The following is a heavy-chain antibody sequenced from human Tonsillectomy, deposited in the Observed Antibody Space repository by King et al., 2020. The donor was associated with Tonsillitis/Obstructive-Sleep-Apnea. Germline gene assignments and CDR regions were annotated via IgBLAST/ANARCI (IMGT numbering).Heavy chain of an antibody. Sequence: VQLVESGGGLIQPGGSLRLSCAASGVTVSSNYMSWVRQAPGKGLAWVSVIYSGGSTYYADSGKGRLTISRDNSKNTLYLQMNSLRAEDTAVYYCHYSNYVGFDYWGQGTLVTVSS. CDR1: GVTVSSNY. J-gene: IGHJ4*02. CDR2: IYSGGST. D-gene: IGHD4-11*01. CDR3: HYSNYVGFDY. V-gene: IGHV3-53*01.